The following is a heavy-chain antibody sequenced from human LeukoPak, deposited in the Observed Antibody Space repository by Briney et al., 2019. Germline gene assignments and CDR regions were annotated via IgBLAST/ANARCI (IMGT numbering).Heavy chain of an antibody. J-gene: IGHJ4*02. CDR3: ARGKTGSYYKR. D-gene: IGHD3-10*01. CDR2: INHSGST. V-gene: IGHV4-34*01. Sequence: SETLSLTCAVYGGSFSGYYWSWIRQPPGKGLEWIGEINHSGSTNYNLSLKSRVTISVDTSKNQFSLKLSSVTAADTAVYYCARGKTGSYYKRWGQGTLVTVSS. CDR1: GGSFSGYY.